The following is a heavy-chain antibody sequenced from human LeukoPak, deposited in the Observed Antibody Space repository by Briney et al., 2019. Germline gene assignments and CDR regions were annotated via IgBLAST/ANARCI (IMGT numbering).Heavy chain of an antibody. D-gene: IGHD4-17*01. J-gene: IGHJ2*01. V-gene: IGHV3-48*01. Sequence: GGSLRLSCAASGFTFSSYSMNSVRQAPGKGLEWVSYISGYSSTLYYADSVKGRFTISRDNAKNSLYLQMNSLRAEDTAVYYCARDSPYGGYFDLWGRGTLVTVSS. CDR1: GFTFSSYS. CDR2: ISGYSSTL. CDR3: ARDSPYGGYFDL.